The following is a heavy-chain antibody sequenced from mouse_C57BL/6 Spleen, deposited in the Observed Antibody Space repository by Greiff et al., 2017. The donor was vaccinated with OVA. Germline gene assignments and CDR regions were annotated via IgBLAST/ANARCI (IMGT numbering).Heavy chain of an antibody. CDR2: ISSGGDYI. V-gene: IGHV5-9-1*02. Sequence: EVKLMESGEGLVKPGGSLKLSCAASGFTFSSYAMSWVRQTPEKRLEWVAYISSGGDYIYYADTVKGRFTISRDNARNTLYLQMSSLKSEDTAMYYCTRVYDGYYGGYFDYWGQGTTLTVSS. CDR3: TRVYDGYYGGYFDY. D-gene: IGHD2-3*01. CDR1: GFTFSSYA. J-gene: IGHJ2*01.